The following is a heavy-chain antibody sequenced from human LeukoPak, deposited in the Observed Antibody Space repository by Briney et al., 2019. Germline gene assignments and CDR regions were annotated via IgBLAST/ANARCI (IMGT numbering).Heavy chain of an antibody. Sequence: PGGSLRLSCAASGFTFSSYWMSWVRQAPGKGLEWVAKIKQDGNEKYYVDSVKGRFTISRDNAKNSLYLQMNSLRAEDTAVYYCARAGHCSSTSCRFSDMDVWGQGTTVTVSS. D-gene: IGHD2-2*01. J-gene: IGHJ6*02. CDR3: ARAGHCSSTSCRFSDMDV. CDR1: GFTFSSYW. CDR2: IKQDGNEK. V-gene: IGHV3-7*01.